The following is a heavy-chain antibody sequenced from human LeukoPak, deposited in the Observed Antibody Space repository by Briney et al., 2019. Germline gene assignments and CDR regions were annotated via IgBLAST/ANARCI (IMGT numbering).Heavy chain of an antibody. CDR3: ATDDVRETAMVLDY. CDR2: ISSRRTYI. D-gene: IGHD5-18*01. Sequence: GGSLRLSCVASGFTFSQYAMNWVRQAPGEGWEWGSAISSRRTYIHYADSVKDRFTISRDNAKNSLCLQMNSLRAEDTTVYYCATDDVRETAMVLDYWGQGTLVTVSS. V-gene: IGHV3-21*01. J-gene: IGHJ4*02. CDR1: GFTFSQYA.